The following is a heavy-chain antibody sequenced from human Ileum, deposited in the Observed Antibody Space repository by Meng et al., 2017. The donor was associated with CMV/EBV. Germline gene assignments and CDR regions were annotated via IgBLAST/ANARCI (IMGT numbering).Heavy chain of an antibody. CDR2: ISTYNGDT. CDR1: GYPFTSFG. Sequence: QVQLCQSGAEVKKPGASVTVSCKASGYPFTSFGISWVRQAPGQGLEWIGWISTYNGDTNYAQNVQGRVSMTTDTSTNTVYMELRSLRSDDTAVYYCARDPRYSDNWFRAGDFQQWGQGTLVTVSS. CDR3: ARDPRYSDNWFRAGDFQQ. D-gene: IGHD6-13*01. V-gene: IGHV1-18*01. J-gene: IGHJ1*01.